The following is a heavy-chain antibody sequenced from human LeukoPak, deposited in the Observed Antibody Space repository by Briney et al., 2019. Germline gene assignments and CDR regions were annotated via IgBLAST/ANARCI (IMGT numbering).Heavy chain of an antibody. CDR3: ARGFPPDFDWLSVY. V-gene: IGHV1-69*13. Sequence: SVKVSCKASGGTFSSYAISWVRQAPGQGLEWMGGIIPIFGTANYAQKFQGRVTITADESTSTAYMELSSLRSEDTAVYYCARGFPPDFDWLSVYWGQGTLVTVSS. CDR2: IIPIFGTA. J-gene: IGHJ4*02. D-gene: IGHD3-9*01. CDR1: GGTFSSYA.